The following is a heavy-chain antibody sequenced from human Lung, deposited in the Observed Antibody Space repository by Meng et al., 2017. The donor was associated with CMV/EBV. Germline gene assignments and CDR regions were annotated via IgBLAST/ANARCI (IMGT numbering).Heavy chain of an antibody. V-gene: IGHV1-18*01. D-gene: IGHD6-13*01. CDR3: ARDGGESTSWYYWFDP. Sequence: YNFTKFGISWVRQAPGQGPEWMGWISTFDGNTNYAQKVQGRVTLTIDTSTSTVYMELRSLRSDDTAIYYCARDGGESTSWYYWFDPWGQGTLVTVSS. CDR2: ISTFDGNT. J-gene: IGHJ5*02. CDR1: YNFTKFG.